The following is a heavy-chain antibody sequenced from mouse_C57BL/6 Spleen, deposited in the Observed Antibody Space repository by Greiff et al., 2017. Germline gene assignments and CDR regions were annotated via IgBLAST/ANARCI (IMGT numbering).Heavy chain of an antibody. V-gene: IGHV1-52*01. Sequence: QVQLQQPGAELVRPGSSVKLSCKASGYTFTSYWMHWVKQRPIQGLEWIGNIDPSDSETHYNQKFKDKATLTVDKSSSTAYMQLSSLTSEDSAVYYCARGPVYYGNYVWYFDVWGTGTTVTVSS. CDR1: GYTFTSYW. CDR2: IDPSDSET. CDR3: ARGPVYYGNYVWYFDV. J-gene: IGHJ1*03. D-gene: IGHD2-1*01.